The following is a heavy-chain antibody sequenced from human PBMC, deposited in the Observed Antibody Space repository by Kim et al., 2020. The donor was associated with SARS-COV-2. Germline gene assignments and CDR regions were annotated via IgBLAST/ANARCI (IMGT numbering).Heavy chain of an antibody. CDR3: ARVHYDSSGYYSLPFFDY. D-gene: IGHD3-22*01. V-gene: IGHV1-8*01. CDR1: GYTFTSYD. CDR2: MNPNSGNT. J-gene: IGHJ4*02. Sequence: ASVKVSCKASGYTFTSYDINWVRQATGQGLEWMGWMNPNSGNTGYAQKFQGRVTMTRNTSISTAYMELSSLRSEDTAVYYCARVHYDSSGYYSLPFFDYWGQGTLVTVSS.